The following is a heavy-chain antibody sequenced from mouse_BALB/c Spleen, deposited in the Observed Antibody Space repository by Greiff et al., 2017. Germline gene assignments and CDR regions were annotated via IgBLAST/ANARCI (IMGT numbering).Heavy chain of an antibody. CDR2: ISNYNGNT. CDR3: ASSGLCYGSSFDY. J-gene: IGHJ2*01. CDR1: GYTFTDYA. Sequence: VQLQQSGPEVVRPGVSVKISCKGSGYTFTDYAMHWVKQSHAKSLEWIGVISNYNGNTNYNQKLKGKATMTVDKPSSTAYMELARLTSEDSAIYYCASSGLCYGSSFDYWGQGTTLTVSS. D-gene: IGHD1-1*01. V-gene: IGHV1-67*01.